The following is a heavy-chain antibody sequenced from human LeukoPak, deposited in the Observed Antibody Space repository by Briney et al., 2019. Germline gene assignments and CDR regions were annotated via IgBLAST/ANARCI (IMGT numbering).Heavy chain of an antibody. D-gene: IGHD4-11*01. CDR2: MNPNSGNT. Sequence: GASVKVSCKASGYTITSYDINWVRQATGQGREWMGWMNPNSGNTGYAQKFQGRVTITRNTSISTAYMELSSLRSEDTAVYYCAKDDINYRFDPWGQGTLVTVSS. J-gene: IGHJ5*02. CDR3: AKDDINYRFDP. V-gene: IGHV1-8*03. CDR1: GYTITSYD.